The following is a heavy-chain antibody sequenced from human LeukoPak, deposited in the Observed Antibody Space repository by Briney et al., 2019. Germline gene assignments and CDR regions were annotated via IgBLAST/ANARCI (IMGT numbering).Heavy chain of an antibody. D-gene: IGHD3-10*01. Sequence: SETLSLTCTVSGGSISNYYWGWIRQPPGKGLEWIGYIYYTGSTTYTPSLKSRVTISLDTSNNLFSLKLSSVTAADTAVYYCVRRDYGSGAYGYWDQGTLVTVSS. CDR1: GGSISNYY. CDR3: VRRDYGSGAYGY. CDR2: IYYTGST. J-gene: IGHJ4*02. V-gene: IGHV4-59*08.